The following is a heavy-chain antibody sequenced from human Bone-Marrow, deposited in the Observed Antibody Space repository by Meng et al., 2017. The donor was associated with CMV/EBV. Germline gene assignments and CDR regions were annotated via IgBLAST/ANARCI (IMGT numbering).Heavy chain of an antibody. CDR3: ARVNYSNYYFDY. Sequence: SETLSLTCSVSGGSISSYYWSWIRQPPGKGLEWIGYIYNSGRTNYNPSLKSRVTISVDTSKNQFSLKLSSVTAADTAVYYCARVNYSNYYFDYWGQGTLVTVSS. CDR1: GGSISSYY. CDR2: IYNSGRT. D-gene: IGHD4-11*01. J-gene: IGHJ4*02. V-gene: IGHV4-59*01.